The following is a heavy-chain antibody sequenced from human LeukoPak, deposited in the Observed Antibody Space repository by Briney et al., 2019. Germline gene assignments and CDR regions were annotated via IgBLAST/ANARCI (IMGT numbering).Heavy chain of an antibody. J-gene: IGHJ5*02. CDR2: ISAYNGYT. V-gene: IGHV1-18*01. CDR1: GYIFSSYD. CDR3: ARVGGYSSVAYNWFVP. D-gene: IGHD6-19*01. Sequence: GASVKVSCKTSGYIFSSYDISWLRQAPGQALEWMGWISAYNGYTNYAQKPQRRVTMTTDTSTSTAHMVLRSLRSDDRAVYHCARVGGYSSVAYNWFVPWGQGALVTVSS.